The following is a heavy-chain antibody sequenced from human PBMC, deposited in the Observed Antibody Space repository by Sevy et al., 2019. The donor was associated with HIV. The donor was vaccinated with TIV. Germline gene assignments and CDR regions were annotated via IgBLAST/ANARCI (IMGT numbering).Heavy chain of an antibody. Sequence: GGSLRLSCAASGFTFSSCSMNWVRQAPGKGLEWVASISSSSSYIYHADSVKGRFTIARDNAKNSLYLQMNSLRAEVTAVYYCASDSWSRYSYGFNYWGQGTLVTVSS. J-gene: IGHJ4*02. CDR2: ISSSSSYI. CDR3: ASDSWSRYSYGFNY. D-gene: IGHD5-18*01. CDR1: GFTFSSCS. V-gene: IGHV3-21*01.